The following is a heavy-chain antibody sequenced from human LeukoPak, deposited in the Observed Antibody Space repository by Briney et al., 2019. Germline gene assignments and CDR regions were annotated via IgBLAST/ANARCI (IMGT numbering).Heavy chain of an antibody. J-gene: IGHJ6*02. CDR3: ARDLRSGSYFYYYGMDV. V-gene: IGHV4-59*01. D-gene: IGHD1-26*01. CDR2: IYYSGST. Sequence: SETLSLTCIVSGGSISGYYWSWIRQPPGKGLEWIGYIYYSGSTNYNPSLKSRVTISVDTSKNQFSLKLTSVTAADTAVYYCARDLRSGSYFYYYGMDVWGQGTTVTVSS. CDR1: GGSISGYY.